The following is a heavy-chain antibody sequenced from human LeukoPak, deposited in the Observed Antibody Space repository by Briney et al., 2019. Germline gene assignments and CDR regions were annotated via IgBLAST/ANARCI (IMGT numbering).Heavy chain of an antibody. D-gene: IGHD3-22*01. V-gene: IGHV3-7*01. CDR1: GFTFSNYW. Sequence: GGSLRLSCPASGFTFSNYWMHWVRQAPGKGLEWVATIKQDGSKKYYVDSVKGRFTISRDNAKNSLYLQMNSLRAEDTAVYYCAKDPTYYYGSSGIDWGQGTLVTVSS. CDR2: IKQDGSKK. J-gene: IGHJ4*02. CDR3: AKDPTYYYGSSGID.